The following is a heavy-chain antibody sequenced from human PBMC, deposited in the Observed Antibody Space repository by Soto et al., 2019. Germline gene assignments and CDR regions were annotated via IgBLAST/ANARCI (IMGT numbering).Heavy chain of an antibody. Sequence: LSLTCTVSGGSISSYYWSWIRQPPGKGLEWIGYIYYSGSTNYNPSLKSRVTISVDTSKNQFSLKLSSVTAADTAVYYCAREAGAALGSWFDPWGQGTMVTVSS. J-gene: IGHJ5*02. V-gene: IGHV4-59*01. D-gene: IGHD6-19*01. CDR2: IYYSGST. CDR1: GGSISSYY. CDR3: AREAGAALGSWFDP.